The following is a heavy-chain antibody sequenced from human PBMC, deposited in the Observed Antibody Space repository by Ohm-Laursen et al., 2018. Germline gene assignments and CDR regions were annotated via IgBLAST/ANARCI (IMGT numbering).Heavy chain of an antibody. V-gene: IGHV3-30*03. D-gene: IGHD5-24*01. J-gene: IGHJ6*02. CDR3: ARGWSMANYYYGMDV. CDR2: ISYDGSNK. CDR1: GFTFSSYG. Sequence: SLRLSCTASGFTFSSYGMHWVRQAPGKGLEWVAVISYDGSNKYYADSVKGRFTISRDNAKNTLYLQMNSLRAEDTAVYYCARGWSMANYYYGMDVWGQGTTVTVSS.